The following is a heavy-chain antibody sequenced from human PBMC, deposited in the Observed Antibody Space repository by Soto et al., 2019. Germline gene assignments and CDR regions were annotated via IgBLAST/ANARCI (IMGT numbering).Heavy chain of an antibody. CDR2: IKSKTDGGTT. D-gene: IGHD5-12*01. V-gene: IGHV3-15*01. Sequence: LSXVASGFSHSNDWMSWVRQAPGKGMEWVGRIKSKTDGGTTDYAAPVKGRFTISRDDSKNTLYLQMNSLKTEDTAVYYCTTLGYTPNALDIWRQGTMFTVSS. CDR3: TTLGYTPNALDI. CDR1: GFSHSNDW. J-gene: IGHJ3*02.